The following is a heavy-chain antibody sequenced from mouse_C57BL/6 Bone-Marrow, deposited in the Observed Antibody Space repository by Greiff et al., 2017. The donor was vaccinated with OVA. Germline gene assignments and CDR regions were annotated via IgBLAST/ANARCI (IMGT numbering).Heavy chain of an antibody. CDR2: IYPRDGST. CDR1: GYTFTDYT. CDR3: ARGGGYYPLYYFDY. D-gene: IGHD2-3*01. Sequence: VQLQESDAELVKPGASVKISCKASGYTFTDYTIHWMKQRPEQGLEWIGYIYPRDGSTKYNEKFKGKATLTADKSSSTAYMQLSSLTSADSAVYDCARGGGYYPLYYFDYWGQGTTLTVSS. J-gene: IGHJ2*01. V-gene: IGHV1-78*01.